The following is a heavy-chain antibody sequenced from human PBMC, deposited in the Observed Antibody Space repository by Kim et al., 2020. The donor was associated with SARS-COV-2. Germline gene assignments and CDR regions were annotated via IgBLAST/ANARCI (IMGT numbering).Heavy chain of an antibody. V-gene: IGHV3-23*01. D-gene: IGHD6-25*01. Sequence: GGSLRLSCAASGFTFRNYAMTWVRQRPGKGLEWVSSISGTDGSAYYADSVRGHFAISRDNSENTLYLQMNFLRPDDSALYYCAMDDSSGCPPCGQGALVT. J-gene: IGHJ5*02. CDR1: GFTFRNYA. CDR2: ISGTDGSA. CDR3: AMDDSSGCPP.